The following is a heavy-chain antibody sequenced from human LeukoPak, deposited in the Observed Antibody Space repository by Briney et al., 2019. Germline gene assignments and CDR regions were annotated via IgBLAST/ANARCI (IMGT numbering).Heavy chain of an antibody. V-gene: IGHV4-59*01. CDR1: GVSISSYY. D-gene: IGHD3-10*01. CDR2: IYYSGST. J-gene: IGHJ4*02. CDR3: AGAGRFFGESDY. Sequence: SETLSLTCTVSGVSISSYYWSWIRQPPGKGLEWIGYIYYSGSTNYNPSLKSRVTISVDTSKNQFSLKLSSVTAADTAVYYCAGAGRFFGESDYWGQGTLVTVSS.